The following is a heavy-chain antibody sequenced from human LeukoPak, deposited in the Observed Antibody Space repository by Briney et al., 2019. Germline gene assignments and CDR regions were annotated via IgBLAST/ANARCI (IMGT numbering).Heavy chain of an antibody. V-gene: IGHV3-7*01. CDR2: IKHDGSDQ. CDR1: GFTFSSYS. CDR3: ARGIATGVDFFDP. J-gene: IGHJ5*02. Sequence: GGSLRLSCAASGFTFSSYSMNWVRQAPGKGLEWVANIKHDGSDQYYLDSVKGRFTISRDNAKNSLYLQMNSLRAEDTAVYYCARGIATGVDFFDPWGQGTLLTVSS. D-gene: IGHD6-13*01.